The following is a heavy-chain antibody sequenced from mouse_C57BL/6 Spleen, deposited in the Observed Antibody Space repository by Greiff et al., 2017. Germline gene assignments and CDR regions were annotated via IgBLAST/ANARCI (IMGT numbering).Heavy chain of an antibody. J-gene: IGHJ1*03. CDR1: GYTFTSYG. Sequence: VQLKESGAELARPGASVKLSCKASGYTFTSYGISWVKQRTGQGLEWIGEIYPRSGNTYYNEKFKGKATLTADKSSSTAYMELRSLTSEDSAVYFCARFLNYYGSSSYWYFDVWGTGTTVTVSS. V-gene: IGHV1-81*01. D-gene: IGHD1-1*01. CDR2: IYPRSGNT. CDR3: ARFLNYYGSSSYWYFDV.